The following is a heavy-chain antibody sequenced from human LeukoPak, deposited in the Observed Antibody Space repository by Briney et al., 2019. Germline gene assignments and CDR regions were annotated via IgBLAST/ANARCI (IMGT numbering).Heavy chain of an antibody. CDR3: AKHPLRWHFDY. CDR2: ISASGGST. CDR1: GFTFSTYA. D-gene: IGHD4-23*01. V-gene: IGHV3-23*01. Sequence: GGSLRLSCAAAGFTFSTYAMSWVRQAPGRGLEWVSAISASGGSTNYADSVKGRFTISRDNSRNTLFLQMNSLRAEDTAVYYCAKHPLRWHFDYWGQGTLVTVSS. J-gene: IGHJ4*02.